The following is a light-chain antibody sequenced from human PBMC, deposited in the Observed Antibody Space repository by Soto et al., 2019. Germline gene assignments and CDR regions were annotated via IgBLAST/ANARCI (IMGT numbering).Light chain of an antibody. CDR3: SSYTSSSIVV. V-gene: IGLV2-14*01. CDR1: SSDVGGYNY. CDR2: DVS. J-gene: IGLJ2*01. Sequence: QSALTQPASVSGSPGQSITISCTGTSSDVGGYNYVSWYKQHPGKAPKLMIYDVSHWPSGVSNRFSGSKSGNTASLTISGLQAEDEADYYCSSYTSSSIVVFGGGTKLTVL.